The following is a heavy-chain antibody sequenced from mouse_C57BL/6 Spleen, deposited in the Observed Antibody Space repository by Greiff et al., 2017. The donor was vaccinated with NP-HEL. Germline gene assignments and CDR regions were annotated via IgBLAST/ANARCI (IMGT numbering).Heavy chain of an antibody. V-gene: IGHV1-26*01. CDR3: APGGYYYGSSGLHAY. CDR1: GYTFTDYY. CDR2: INPNNGGT. Sequence: EVQLQQSGPELVKPGASVKISCKASGYTFTDYYMNWVKQSHGKSLEWIGDINPNNGGTSYNQKFKGKATLTVDKSSSTAYMELRSLTSEDSAVYYCAPGGYYYGSSGLHAYWGQGTLVTVSA. D-gene: IGHD1-1*01. J-gene: IGHJ3*01.